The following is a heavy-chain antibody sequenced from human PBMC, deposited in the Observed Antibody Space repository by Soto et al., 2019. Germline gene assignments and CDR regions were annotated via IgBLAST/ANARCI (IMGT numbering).Heavy chain of an antibody. J-gene: IGHJ2*01. CDR2: ISAYNGNT. D-gene: IGHD3-10*01. CDR1: GYTFTSYG. Sequence: QVQLVQSGAEVKKPGASVKVSCKASGYTFTSYGISWVRQAPGQGLEWMGWISAYNGNTNYAQKLQGRVTMTTDTPPGTADMELRSLGSDDTAAYYCAGGITVVRGVISRGWYSDLWGRGTLVTVSS. V-gene: IGHV1-18*01. CDR3: AGGITVVRGVISRGWYSDL.